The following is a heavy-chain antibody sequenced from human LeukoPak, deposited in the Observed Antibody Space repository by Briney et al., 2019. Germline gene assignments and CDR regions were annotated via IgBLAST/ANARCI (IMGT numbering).Heavy chain of an antibody. J-gene: IGHJ4*02. D-gene: IGHD3-9*01. CDR2: ISGSGGST. V-gene: IGHV3-23*01. CDR3: AKDLSPPAFDWLLYPTTGPYFDY. CDR1: GFTFSSYA. Sequence: GGSLRLSCAASGFTFSSYAMSWVRQAPGKGLEWVSAISGSGGSTYYADSVKGRFTISRDNSKNTLYLQMNSLRAEDTAVYYCAKDLSPPAFDWLLYPTTGPYFDYWGQGTLVTVSS.